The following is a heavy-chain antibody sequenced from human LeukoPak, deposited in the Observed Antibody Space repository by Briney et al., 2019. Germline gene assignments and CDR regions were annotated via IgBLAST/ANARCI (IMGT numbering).Heavy chain of an antibody. Sequence: SETLSLTCTVSGGXISSYYCSWIRQPPGKGLEWIWHIYSTGGTTYSASPKSRVIMSADTSKNQFSLKVTSVTAADTAVYYCARHRSEGSYPLDSWGQGALVIVSS. V-gene: IGHV4-59*08. CDR2: IYSTGGT. CDR3: ARHRSEGSYPLDS. J-gene: IGHJ4*02. CDR1: GGXISSYY.